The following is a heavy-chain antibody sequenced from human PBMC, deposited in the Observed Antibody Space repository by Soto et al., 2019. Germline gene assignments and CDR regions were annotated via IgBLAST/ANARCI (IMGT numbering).Heavy chain of an antibody. D-gene: IGHD2-15*01. Sequence: SETLSLTCTVSGGSISSYYWSWIRQPPGKGLEWSGYIYYSGSTNYNPSLKSRVTISVDTSKNQFSLKLSSVTAADTAVYYCARLIEAVAATHSLWFDPWGQGTLVTVSS. CDR3: ARLIEAVAATHSLWFDP. V-gene: IGHV4-59*08. CDR2: IYYSGST. CDR1: GGSISSYY. J-gene: IGHJ5*02.